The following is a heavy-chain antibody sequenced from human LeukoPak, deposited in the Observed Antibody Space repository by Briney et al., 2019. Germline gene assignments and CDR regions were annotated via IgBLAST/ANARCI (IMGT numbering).Heavy chain of an antibody. CDR1: GFPFSNAW. CDR2: IKRKSDGGTT. Sequence: PGGSLRLSCAVSGFPFSNAWMSWVRQAPGKGLEWVGRIKRKSDGGTTYYAAPVKGRFTISRDDSKNTMYLQMNSLKAEDTAVYYCTTDEGSSYTNWGQGTLVTVSS. CDR3: TTDEGSSYTN. J-gene: IGHJ4*02. D-gene: IGHD4-11*01. V-gene: IGHV3-15*01.